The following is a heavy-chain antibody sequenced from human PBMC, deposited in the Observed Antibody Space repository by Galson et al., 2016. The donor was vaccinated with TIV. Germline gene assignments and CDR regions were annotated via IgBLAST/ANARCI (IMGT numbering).Heavy chain of an antibody. J-gene: IGHJ4*02. CDR1: GFTFGVYV. CDR2: ISGSGGSV. D-gene: IGHD1-14*01. CDR3: AKSGTNLIDY. V-gene: IGHV3-23*01. Sequence: SLRLSCAASGFTFGVYVMTWVRQAPGKGLEWMSHISGSGGSVSYADPVKGRFTISRDNSKNTLYLQMNGLRADDTAVYYCAKSGTNLIDYWGQGTLVSVFS.